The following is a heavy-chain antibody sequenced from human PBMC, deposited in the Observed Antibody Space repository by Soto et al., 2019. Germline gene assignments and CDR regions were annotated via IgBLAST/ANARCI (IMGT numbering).Heavy chain of an antibody. CDR3: ARGGGATYYDFWSGYYYGMDV. Sequence: PGGSLRLSCAASGFTFSSYAMHWVRQAPGKGLEWVAVISYDGSNKYYADSVKGRFTISRDNSKNTLYLQMNSLRAEDTAVYYCARGGGATYYDFWSGYYYGMDVWGQGTTVTRLL. CDR1: GFTFSSYA. J-gene: IGHJ6*02. D-gene: IGHD3-3*01. CDR2: ISYDGSNK. V-gene: IGHV3-30-3*01.